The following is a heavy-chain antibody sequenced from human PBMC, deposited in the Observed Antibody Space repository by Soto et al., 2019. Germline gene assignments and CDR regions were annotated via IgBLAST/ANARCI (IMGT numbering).Heavy chain of an antibody. V-gene: IGHV3-13*01. CDR1: GFTFSNYD. CDR3: AKEGGT. Sequence: GGSLRLSCAASGFTFSNYDMYWVRQPTGQGLEWVSSIGGDTHYSASVKGRFTVSRDNAKNSLHLQMNSLRVEDTAWYYCAKEGGTWGQGTLVTVSS. D-gene: IGHD3-16*01. J-gene: IGHJ5*02. CDR2: IGGDT.